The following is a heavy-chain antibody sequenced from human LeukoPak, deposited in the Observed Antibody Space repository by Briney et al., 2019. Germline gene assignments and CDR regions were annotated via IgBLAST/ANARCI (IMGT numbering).Heavy chain of an antibody. V-gene: IGHV3-48*01. Sequence: GGSLRLSCAASGFTFSSYEMNWVRQAPGKGLEWVSYITLSSSSIYYADSVKGRFTISRDNAKNSLYLQMNSLRAEDTAVYYCAREPTYSSSWYTSCDYWGQGTLVTVSS. CDR3: AREPTYSSSWYTSCDY. J-gene: IGHJ4*02. D-gene: IGHD6-13*01. CDR2: ITLSSSSI. CDR1: GFTFSSYE.